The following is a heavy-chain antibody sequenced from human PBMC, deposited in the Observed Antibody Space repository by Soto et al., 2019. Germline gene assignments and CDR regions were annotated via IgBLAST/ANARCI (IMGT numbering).Heavy chain of an antibody. D-gene: IGHD2-21*02. J-gene: IGHJ4*02. CDR1: GFTFSSYG. CDR3: ARAGVVTAIQHFDY. Sequence: EVQLVESGGGLVQPGGSLRLSCAASGFTFSSYGMHWVRQAPGKGRVWVSRINSDGSSTSYADSVKGRFTISRDNAKNTLYLQMNSLRAEDTAVYYCARAGVVTAIQHFDYWGQGTLVTVSS. V-gene: IGHV3-74*01. CDR2: INSDGSST.